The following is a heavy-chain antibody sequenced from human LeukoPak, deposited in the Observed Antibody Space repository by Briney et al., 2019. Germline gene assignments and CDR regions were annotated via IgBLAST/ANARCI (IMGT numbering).Heavy chain of an antibody. CDR3: AREGYAYKDFDY. CDR2: INPRSGST. CDR1: GYTFINYF. D-gene: IGHD5-24*01. J-gene: IGHJ4*02. V-gene: IGHV1-46*01. Sequence: ASVKVSCKASGYTFINYFIHWVRQAPGQGLEWMGVINPRSGSTTYAQNFQGTVTMTRDTSTSTVYVELSSLRSEDTAVYYCAREGYAYKDFDYWGQGTLVTVSS.